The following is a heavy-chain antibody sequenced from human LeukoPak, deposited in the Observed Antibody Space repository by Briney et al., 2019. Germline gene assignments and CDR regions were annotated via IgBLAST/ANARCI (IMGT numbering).Heavy chain of an antibody. V-gene: IGHV4-59*01. D-gene: IGHD4-23*01. J-gene: IGHJ3*02. CDR2: IYNSGST. CDR3: ARALRRWGGNSGIAFDI. Sequence: RPSETLSLTCTVSGASISSYYWSWIRQPPGKGLEWIGYIYNSGSTNYNHSLKSRVTISEDMSNNQFSLKLSSVTAADTAVYYCARALRRWGGNSGIAFDIWGQGTMVTVSS. CDR1: GASISSYY.